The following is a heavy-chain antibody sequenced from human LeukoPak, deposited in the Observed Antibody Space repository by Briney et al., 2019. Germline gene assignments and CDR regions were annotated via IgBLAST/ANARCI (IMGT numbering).Heavy chain of an antibody. J-gene: IGHJ4*02. CDR1: GFTFSSYA. V-gene: IGHV3-23*01. Sequence: GGSLRLSCAASGFTFSSYAMSWVRQAPGKGLEWVSAISGSGGSTYYADSVKGRFTISRDNSKNTLYLQMNSLRAEDTAVYYCAKVLGTSITMIVVAYYFDYWGQGTLVTVFS. CDR2: ISGSGGST. CDR3: AKVLGTSITMIVVAYYFDY. D-gene: IGHD3-22*01.